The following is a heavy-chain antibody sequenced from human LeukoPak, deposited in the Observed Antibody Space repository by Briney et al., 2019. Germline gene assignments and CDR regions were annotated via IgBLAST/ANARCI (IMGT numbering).Heavy chain of an antibody. D-gene: IGHD4-17*01. CDR1: GYTFTGYY. J-gene: IGHJ6*02. CDR2: MNPNSGGT. V-gene: IGHV1-2*02. Sequence: GASVKVSCKASGYTFTGYYMHWVRQAPGQGLEWMGWMNPNSGGTNYAQKFQGRVTMTRDTSISTAYMELSSLISDDTAVYYCASPLRGYFYGIDVWGQGTTVTVSS. CDR3: ASPLRGYFYGIDV.